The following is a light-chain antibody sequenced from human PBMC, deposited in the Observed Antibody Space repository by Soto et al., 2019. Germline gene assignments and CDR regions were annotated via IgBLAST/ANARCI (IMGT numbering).Light chain of an antibody. CDR2: DAS. Sequence: EIVLTQSPATLSLSPGERATLSCRASQSVRTYLAWYQQKPGQAPRLLIYDASNRATGIPARFGGRGSGTDFILTISSLEPEDFAVYYCQQRSNWPPTGLTFGGGTKVEIK. CDR1: QSVRTY. J-gene: IGKJ4*01. CDR3: QQRSNWPPTGLT. V-gene: IGKV3-11*01.